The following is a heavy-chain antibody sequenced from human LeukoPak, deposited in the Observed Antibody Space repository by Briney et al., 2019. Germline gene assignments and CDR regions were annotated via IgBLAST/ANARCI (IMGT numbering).Heavy chain of an antibody. D-gene: IGHD5-24*01. J-gene: IGHJ4*02. Sequence: SVKVSCKASGGTFSSYTISWVRQAPGQGLEWMGRIIPILGIANYAQKFQGRVTITADKSTSTAYMDLSSLRSEDTAVYYCARRGDGYNLDYWGQGTLVTVSS. V-gene: IGHV1-69*02. CDR2: IIPILGIA. CDR1: GGTFSSYT. CDR3: ARRGDGYNLDY.